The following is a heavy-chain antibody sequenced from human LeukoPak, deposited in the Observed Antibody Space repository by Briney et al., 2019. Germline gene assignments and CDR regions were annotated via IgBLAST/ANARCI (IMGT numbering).Heavy chain of an antibody. V-gene: IGHV3-23*01. CDR3: AREPPLKGYCSSTSCWGRKLVFDP. D-gene: IGHD2-2*01. Sequence: GGSLRLSCAASGFTFSTYAMNWVRQAPGKGLEWVSAISGSGGSTFYADSVKGRFTISRDNSKNTLYLQMNSLRVEDTAVYYCAREPPLKGYCSSTSCWGRKLVFDPWGQGTLVTVSS. CDR2: ISGSGGST. J-gene: IGHJ5*02. CDR1: GFTFSTYA.